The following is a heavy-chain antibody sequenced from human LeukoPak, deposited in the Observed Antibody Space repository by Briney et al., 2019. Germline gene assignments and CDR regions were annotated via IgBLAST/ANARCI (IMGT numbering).Heavy chain of an antibody. D-gene: IGHD6-19*01. V-gene: IGHV3-23*01. CDR2: ISGSGGST. CDR3: AKDGYSSGWFDY. CDR1: GFIFEDYG. Sequence: GGSLRLSCAASGFIFEDYGMSWVRQGPGKGLEWVSAISGSGGSTYYADSVKGRFTISRDNSKNTLYLQMNSLRAEDTAVYYCAKDGYSSGWFDYWGQGTLVTVSS. J-gene: IGHJ4*02.